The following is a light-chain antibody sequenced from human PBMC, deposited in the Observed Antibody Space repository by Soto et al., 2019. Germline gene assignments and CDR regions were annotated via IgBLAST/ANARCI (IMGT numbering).Light chain of an antibody. J-gene: IGLJ1*01. CDR2: EVS. CDR1: SSDVGGYNY. CDR3: SSYTTSSTYV. V-gene: IGLV2-14*01. Sequence: QPASVSGSPGQSITISCTGTSSDVGGYNYVSWYQQHPGKAPKLMIYEVSNRPSGVSSRFSGSKSGNTASLTISGLQAEDEADYYCSSYTTSSTYVLGTGTKLTVL.